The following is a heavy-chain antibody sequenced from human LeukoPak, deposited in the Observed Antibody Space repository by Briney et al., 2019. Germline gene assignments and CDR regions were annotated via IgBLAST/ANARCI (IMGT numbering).Heavy chain of an antibody. Sequence: SGGSLRLSCAASGFTLSSYWMHWVRQTPGKGPVWVSRINSDGSSTSYADSVKGRFTISRDNAKNTLYLQMNSLRAEDTAVYYCAAQWEPRYWGQGTLVTVSS. CDR2: INSDGSST. CDR1: GFTLSSYW. V-gene: IGHV3-74*01. D-gene: IGHD1-26*01. CDR3: AAQWEPRY. J-gene: IGHJ4*02.